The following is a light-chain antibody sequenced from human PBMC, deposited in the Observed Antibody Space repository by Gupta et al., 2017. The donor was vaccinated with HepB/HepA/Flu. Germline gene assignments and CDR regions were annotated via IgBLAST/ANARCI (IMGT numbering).Light chain of an antibody. CDR2: KAS. V-gene: IGKV1-5*03. Sequence: DIQMTQSPSTLSASVGDRVTITCRASQSISNWLAWYQQKPGKAPKFLIYKASRVASGVPSRFSSSRSGTEFTLTISSRHPHDFATYYCQHKNNSLWTFGQGTKVEIK. J-gene: IGKJ1*01. CDR3: QHKNNSLWT. CDR1: QSISNW.